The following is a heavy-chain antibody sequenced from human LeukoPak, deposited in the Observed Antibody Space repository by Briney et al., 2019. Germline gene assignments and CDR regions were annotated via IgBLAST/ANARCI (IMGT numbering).Heavy chain of an antibody. Sequence: SETLSLTCTVSGASISSYYWSWIRQPPGKGLEWVGYIYYIGSTNYNPSLKSRVTMSVDTSKNQFSLKLTSVTAADTAVYYCARGRWLRLGHYFDYWGQGTLVTVSS. CDR3: ARGRWLRLGHYFDY. J-gene: IGHJ4*02. V-gene: IGHV4-59*01. CDR1: GASISSYY. CDR2: IYYIGST. D-gene: IGHD5-12*01.